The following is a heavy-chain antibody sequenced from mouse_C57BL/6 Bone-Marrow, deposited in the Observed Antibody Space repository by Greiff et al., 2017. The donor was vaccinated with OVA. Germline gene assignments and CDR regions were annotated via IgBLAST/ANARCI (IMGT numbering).Heavy chain of an antibody. CDR1: GFTFTDYY. J-gene: IGHJ4*01. CDR2: IRTKANGYTT. Sequence: DVMLVESGGGLVQPGGSLSLSCAASGFTFTDYYMSWVRQPPGQALEWLGFIRTKANGYTTAYNASVKGRFTISRDNSQRILSLQLNALRAEDSATYYCASPITTVVSPYAMYYGGQGTSVTGAS. D-gene: IGHD1-1*01. CDR3: ASPITTVVSPYAMYY. V-gene: IGHV7-3*01.